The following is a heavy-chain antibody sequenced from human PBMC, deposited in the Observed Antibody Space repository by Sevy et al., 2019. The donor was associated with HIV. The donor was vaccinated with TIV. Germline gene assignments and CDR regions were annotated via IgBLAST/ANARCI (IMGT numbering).Heavy chain of an antibody. CDR1: GFGFQDYA. V-gene: IGHV3-9*01. D-gene: IGHD3-16*02. CDR3: AKDINRGCDSINCYTYYYYYYGFDV. Sequence: GGSLRLSCAASGFGFQDYAMHWVRQRPGKGLEWVAGISWNRGAIDYAHSVKGRFTISRDNAKNSLYLQMNSLKAEATALYFCAKDINRGCDSINCYTYYYYYYGFDVWGQGTTVTVSS. CDR2: ISWNRGAI. J-gene: IGHJ6*02.